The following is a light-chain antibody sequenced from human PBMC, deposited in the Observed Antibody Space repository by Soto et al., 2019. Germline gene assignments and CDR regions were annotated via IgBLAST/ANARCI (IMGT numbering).Light chain of an antibody. CDR1: QSSGSY. Sequence: THCQTIVTFSPGERGRLCCSPSQSSGSYLAWYQHKLRQPPRLLIYDASTTATGIPVRFSGSGSGTDFTLTISSLEPEDFAVYYCQQRSTWPPCSFGPGTKV. J-gene: IGKJ2*04. V-gene: IGKV3-11*01. CDR3: QQRSTWPPCS. CDR2: DAS.